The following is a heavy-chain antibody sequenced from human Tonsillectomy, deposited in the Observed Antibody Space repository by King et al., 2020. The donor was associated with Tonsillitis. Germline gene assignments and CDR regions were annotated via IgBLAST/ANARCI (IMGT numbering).Heavy chain of an antibody. CDR2: INHGGSS. CDR3: ARDARYRPQAVGFDI. CDR1: GGSFSGYY. J-gene: IGHJ3*02. Sequence: VQLQQWGAGLLKPSETLSLTCAVYGGSFSGYYWSWIRQPPGKGLEWIGEINHGGSSDYNPSLKGRVTISIDTSKNQFFLNLSSVTAADTAVYYCARDARYRPQAVGFDIWGQGTMLTVSS. V-gene: IGHV4-34*01. D-gene: IGHD5-12*01.